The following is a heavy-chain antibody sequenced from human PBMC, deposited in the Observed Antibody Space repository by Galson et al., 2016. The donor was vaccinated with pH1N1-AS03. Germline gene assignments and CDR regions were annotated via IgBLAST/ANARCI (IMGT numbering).Heavy chain of an antibody. Sequence: SLRLSCATSGFTFSTYWMHWARQVPGKGLVWVSCITSDGSTTFYAESVKGRFTISRDNAKNSLYLEMNSLRAEDTALYYCARESTGTEHIVVVTGRYGYYYMDVWGKGTTVTVSS. CDR2: ITSDGSTT. CDR3: ARESTGTEHIVVVTGRYGYYYMDV. J-gene: IGHJ6*03. V-gene: IGHV3-74*01. D-gene: IGHD2-21*02. CDR1: GFTFSTYW.